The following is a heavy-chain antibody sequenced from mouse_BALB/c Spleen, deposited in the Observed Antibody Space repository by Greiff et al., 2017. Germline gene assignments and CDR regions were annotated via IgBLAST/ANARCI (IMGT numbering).Heavy chain of an antibody. CDR2: IVPYDSAT. D-gene: IGHD3-3*01. CDR3: ARGTLWDAMDD. J-gene: IGHJ4*01. CDR1: GYTFTSYW. V-gene: IGHV1-74*01. Sequence: QVQLQQSGAELVRPGASVKLSCKASGYTFTSYWMNWVKQRPEQGLEWIGRIVPYDSATHYNQKFKDKAILTVDKSSSTAYMQLSSLTSEDSAVYFCARGTLWDAMDDWGQGTSVTVSA.